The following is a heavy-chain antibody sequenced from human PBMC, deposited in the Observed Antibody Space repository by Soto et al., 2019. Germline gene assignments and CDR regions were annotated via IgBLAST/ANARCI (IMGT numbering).Heavy chain of an antibody. V-gene: IGHV1-18*01. J-gene: IGHJ6*02. CDR2: ISAYNGNT. Sequence: ASVKGSCKASGYTFTSYGSSWVRQAPRQGLEWMGWISAYNGNTNYAQKLQGRVTMTTDTSTSTAYMELRSLRSDDTAVYYCAREEYQLLTYYYYYGMDVWGQGTTVTVSS. CDR3: AREEYQLLTYYYYYGMDV. CDR1: GYTFTSYG. D-gene: IGHD2-2*01.